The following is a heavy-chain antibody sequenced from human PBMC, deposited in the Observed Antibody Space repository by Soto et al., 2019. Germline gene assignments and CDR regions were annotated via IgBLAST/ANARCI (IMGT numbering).Heavy chain of an antibody. J-gene: IGHJ4*02. CDR2: ISGSGGST. D-gene: IGHD2-15*01. CDR1: GFTFSSYA. Sequence: GGSLRLSCAASGFTFSSYAMSWVRQAPGKGLEWVSAISGSGGSTYYADSVKGRFTISRDNSKNTLYLQMNSLRAEGTAVYYWAELSFWVVVAATRFDYWGQGTLVTVSS. CDR3: AELSFWVVVAATRFDY. V-gene: IGHV3-23*01.